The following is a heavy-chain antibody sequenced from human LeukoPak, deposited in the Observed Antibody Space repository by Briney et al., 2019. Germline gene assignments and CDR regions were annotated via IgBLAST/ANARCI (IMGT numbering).Heavy chain of an antibody. J-gene: IGHJ4*02. D-gene: IGHD5-12*01. Sequence: GASVKVSCKASGGTFSSYAISWVRQAPGQGLEWMGRIIPILGIANYAQKFQGRVTITADKSTSTAYMELSSLRSEDTAVYYCASLPFSDVDIVATTFDYWGQGTLVTVSS. CDR1: GGTFSSYA. CDR2: IIPILGIA. V-gene: IGHV1-69*04. CDR3: ASLPFSDVDIVATTFDY.